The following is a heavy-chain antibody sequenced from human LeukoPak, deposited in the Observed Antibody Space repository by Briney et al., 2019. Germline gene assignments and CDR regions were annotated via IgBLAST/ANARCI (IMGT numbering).Heavy chain of an antibody. D-gene: IGHD3/OR15-3a*01. J-gene: IGHJ6*02. CDR1: GFTFSSYA. CDR3: AKDVGRVINYYYCGMDV. V-gene: IGHV3-23*01. Sequence: AGGSLRLSCAASGFTFSSYAMSWVRQAPGKGLEWVSAISGSGGGTYYADSVKGRFTISRDNSKNTLYLQMNSLRAEDTAVYYCAKDVGRVINYYYCGMDVWGQGTTVTVSS. CDR2: ISGSGGGT.